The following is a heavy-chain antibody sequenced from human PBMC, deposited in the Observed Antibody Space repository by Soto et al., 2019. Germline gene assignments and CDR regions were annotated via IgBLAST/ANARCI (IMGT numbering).Heavy chain of an antibody. D-gene: IGHD3-16*02. V-gene: IGHV3-23*01. CDR3: ANDLPFGGVIATSYFDY. J-gene: IGHJ4*02. Sequence: EVQLLEYGGGLVQPGGSLRLSCAASGFTFSSYAMSWVRQAPGKGLEWVSAISGSGGSTYYADSVKGRFTISRDNSKNTLYLQMNSLRAEDTAVYYCANDLPFGGVIATSYFDYWGQETLVTVSS. CDR1: GFTFSSYA. CDR2: ISGSGGST.